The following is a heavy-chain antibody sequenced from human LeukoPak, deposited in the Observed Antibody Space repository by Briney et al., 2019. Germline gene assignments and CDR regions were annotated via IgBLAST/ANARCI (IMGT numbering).Heavy chain of an antibody. CDR3: ASFGENLRFLEWLYYDY. D-gene: IGHD3-3*01. Sequence: GGSLRLSCAASGFTFSDYYMSWIRQAPGKGLEWVSYISSSGSTIYYADSVKGRFTISRDNAKNSLYLQMNSLRAEDTAVYYCASFGENLRFLEWLYYDYWGQGTLVTVSS. CDR2: ISSSGSTI. CDR1: GFTFSDYY. V-gene: IGHV3-11*04. J-gene: IGHJ4*02.